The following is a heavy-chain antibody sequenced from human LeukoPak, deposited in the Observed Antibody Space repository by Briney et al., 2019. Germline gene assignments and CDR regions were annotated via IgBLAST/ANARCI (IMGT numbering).Heavy chain of an antibody. Sequence: SETLSLTCAVYGGSFSGYYWSWIRQPPGKGLEWIGEINHSGSTNYNTSLKSRVTISVDTSKNQFSLKLSSVTAADTAVYYCARDSPYYDFWSGYSPRRYSDLWGRGTLVTVSS. CDR3: ARDSPYYDFWSGYSPRRYSDL. CDR2: INHSGST. D-gene: IGHD3-3*01. CDR1: GGSFSGYY. J-gene: IGHJ2*01. V-gene: IGHV4-34*01.